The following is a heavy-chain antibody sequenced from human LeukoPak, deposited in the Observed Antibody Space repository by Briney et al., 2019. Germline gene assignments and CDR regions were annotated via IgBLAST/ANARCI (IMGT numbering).Heavy chain of an antibody. J-gene: IGHJ4*02. CDR3: ARADNLNAFDY. CDR1: GGSISSGGYF. V-gene: IGHV4-31*03. Sequence: SETLSLTCTVSGGSISSGGYFWTWIRQHPGKGLEWIGSISYSGSTYYNPSLKSRVAISVDSSKNQFSLRLSSVTAADTAVYYCARADNLNAFDYWGQGTLVPVSS. CDR2: ISYSGST. D-gene: IGHD1-1*01.